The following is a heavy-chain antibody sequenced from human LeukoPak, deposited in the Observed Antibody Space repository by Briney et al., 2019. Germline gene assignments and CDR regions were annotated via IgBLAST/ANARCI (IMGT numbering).Heavy chain of an antibody. CDR3: ARDVDYGGTDY. Sequence: SGTLSLTCTVSGGSLSSVSCGWVRQPPGEGVEWIVYTYYSATTNYNPSLKSRVTTTVDTSKSQFSRTLSSVTAADTAVYSCARDVDYGGTDYGGQGTRVTVSS. J-gene: IGHJ4*02. CDR2: TYYSATT. V-gene: IGHV4-59*01. CDR1: GGSLSSVS. D-gene: IGHD4-23*01.